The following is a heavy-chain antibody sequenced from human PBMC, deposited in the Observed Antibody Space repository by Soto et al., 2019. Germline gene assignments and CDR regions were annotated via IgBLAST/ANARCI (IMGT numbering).Heavy chain of an antibody. CDR1: GYTFTSFG. CDR3: ARDLVP. J-gene: IGHJ5*02. Sequence: ASVKVSCKASGYTFTSFGIGWVRQGPGRGLEWMGWISGCNGDTAYAQKFQGRVTLTSETSTNTAYMELRGLTSDDTAVYYCARDLVPWGQGTLVTVSS. V-gene: IGHV1-18*01. D-gene: IGHD3-16*02. CDR2: ISGCNGDT.